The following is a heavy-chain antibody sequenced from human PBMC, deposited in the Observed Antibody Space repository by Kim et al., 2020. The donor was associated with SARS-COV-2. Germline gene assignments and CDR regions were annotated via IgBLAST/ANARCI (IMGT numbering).Heavy chain of an antibody. CDR1: GYTFTSYY. CDR3: AREGYNYYYYYGMDV. V-gene: IGHV1-46*01. D-gene: IGHD1-1*01. CDR2: INPSGGST. Sequence: ASVKVSCKASGYTFTSYYMHWVRQAPGQGLEWMGIINPSGGSTNYAQKFQGRVTMTRDTSTSTVYMELSSLRSEDTAVYYCAREGYNYYYYYGMDVWGQGTTVTVSS. J-gene: IGHJ6*02.